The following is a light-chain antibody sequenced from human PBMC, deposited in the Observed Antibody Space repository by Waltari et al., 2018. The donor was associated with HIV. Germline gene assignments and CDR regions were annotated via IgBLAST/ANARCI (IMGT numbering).Light chain of an antibody. CDR2: ENK. CDR3: ATWDNRLSAWV. J-gene: IGLJ3*02. CDR1: NSNIGDNY. Sequence: QSVLTQPPSMSAAPGQKVTIPCPGSNSNIGDNYVSWYQQVPGTAPELLRSENKKRPSGISDRFSGSRSGTSATLGITGLQTGDEADYYCATWDNRLSAWVFGGGTKLTVL. V-gene: IGLV1-51*02.